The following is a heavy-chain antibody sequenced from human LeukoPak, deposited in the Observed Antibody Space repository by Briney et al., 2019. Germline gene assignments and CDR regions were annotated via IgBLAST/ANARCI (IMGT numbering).Heavy chain of an antibody. J-gene: IGHJ5*02. CDR3: AKGSSTSCYSNWFDP. V-gene: IGHV3-9*01. Sequence: GGSLRLSCAASGFTFDDYAMHWVRQAPGKGLEWVSGISWNSGSIGYADSVKGRFTISRDNAKNSLYLQMNSLRAEGTALYYCAKGSSTSCYSNWFDPWGQGTLVTVSS. CDR1: GFTFDDYA. D-gene: IGHD2-2*01. CDR2: ISWNSGSI.